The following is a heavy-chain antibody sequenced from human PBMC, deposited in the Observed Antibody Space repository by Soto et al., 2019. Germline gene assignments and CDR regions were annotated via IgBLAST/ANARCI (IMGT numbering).Heavy chain of an antibody. V-gene: IGHV6-1*01. CDR1: GDSVSSNSAA. CDR2: TYYRSKWYN. CDR3: ARDQAPYCSSTSCYYYYYYGMDV. Sequence: SQTLSLTCAISGDSVSSNSAAWNWIRQSPSRGLEWLGRTYYRSKWYNDYAVSVKSRITINPDTSKNQFSLQLNSVTPEDTAVYYCARDQAPYCSSTSCYYYYYYGMDVWGQGTTVTVSS. J-gene: IGHJ6*02. D-gene: IGHD2-2*01.